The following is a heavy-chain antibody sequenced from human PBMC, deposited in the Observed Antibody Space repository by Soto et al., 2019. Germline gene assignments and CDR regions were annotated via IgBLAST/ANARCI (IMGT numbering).Heavy chain of an antibody. CDR1: GASIRSYH. V-gene: IGHV4-4*07. Sequence: QVQLQESGPGLVKPSETLSLTCAVSGASIRSYHWSWIRQPAGKGLEWIGRMQHTGNTNYNPSLKSRVTMSVDTSKNQFSLKMTSVTAADTAVYFCAKDVSSRRWFDPWGQGILVIVSS. D-gene: IGHD3-16*01. CDR2: MQHTGNT. J-gene: IGHJ5*02. CDR3: AKDVSSRRWFDP.